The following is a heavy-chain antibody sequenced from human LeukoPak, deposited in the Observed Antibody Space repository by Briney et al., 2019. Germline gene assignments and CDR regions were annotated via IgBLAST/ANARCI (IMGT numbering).Heavy chain of an antibody. CDR1: GFTFSNYW. D-gene: IGHD6-19*01. CDR2: IKLDGSDK. Sequence: PGGSLRLSCAASGFTFSNYWMSWVRQAPGKGLEWVANIKLDGSDKYYVDSVKGRFTISRDNAKNSLYLQMSSLRAEDTAVYYCARAVAENWFDPWGQGTLVTVSS. V-gene: IGHV3-7*01. J-gene: IGHJ5*02. CDR3: ARAVAENWFDP.